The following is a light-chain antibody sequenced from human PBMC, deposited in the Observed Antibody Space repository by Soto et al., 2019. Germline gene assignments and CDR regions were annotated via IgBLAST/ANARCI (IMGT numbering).Light chain of an antibody. Sequence: DIQMTQSPSTLSASVGDRITITCRASQSINRRLAWYQQKPGTSPKLLIYEASALENGVPSRFSGSGSGTEFTLTISSLQADDFATYYCQQSQTYWTFGQGTKVEVK. V-gene: IGKV1-5*03. CDR3: QQSQTYWT. CDR2: EAS. CDR1: QSINRR. J-gene: IGKJ1*01.